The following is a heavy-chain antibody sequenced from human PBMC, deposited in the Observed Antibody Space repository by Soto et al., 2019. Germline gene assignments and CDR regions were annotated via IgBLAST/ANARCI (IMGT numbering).Heavy chain of an antibody. V-gene: IGHV3-33*01. CDR2: ISYDDSYR. CDR3: AGGDYGDSIDF. CDR1: GFTFDNYG. D-gene: IGHD4-17*01. J-gene: IGHJ4*02. Sequence: QVQLVESGGGVVQPGKSLRLSCAASGFTFDNYGMLWVRQAPGKGLEWVALISYDDSYRYYTNSVRGRFTISRDNSKDMVFLHMNSLQGDDTAVYYCAGGDYGDSIDFWGQGTLVTVSS.